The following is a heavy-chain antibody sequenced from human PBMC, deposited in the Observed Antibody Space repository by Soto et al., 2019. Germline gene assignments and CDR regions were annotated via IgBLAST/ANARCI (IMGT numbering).Heavy chain of an antibody. Sequence: QVQLVQSGSEIKKPGASVKVSCKAFGYTFTSYGIVWVRQAPGQGLEWMGWISVYNDNTNYAQKFQGRVTMTTETSSSTAYMELRSLKSDDTAVYYCARIGFDGHWGQGTRVTVSS. CDR2: ISVYNDNT. CDR1: GYTFTSYG. J-gene: IGHJ1*01. D-gene: IGHD3-9*01. V-gene: IGHV1-18*01. CDR3: ARIGFDGH.